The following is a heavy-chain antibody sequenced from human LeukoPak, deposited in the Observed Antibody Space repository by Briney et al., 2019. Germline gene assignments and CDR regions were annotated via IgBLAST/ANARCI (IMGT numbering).Heavy chain of an antibody. J-gene: IGHJ4*02. Sequence: GGSLRLSCAASGFTFSNYGMHWVRQAPGKGLEWVAVISYDGSNKYYADSVKGRFTISRDNSKNTLFLQMNSLRAEDTAVYYCARGPAYSYGPFDYWGQGTLVTVSS. CDR1: GFTFSNYG. D-gene: IGHD5-18*01. V-gene: IGHV3-30*03. CDR2: ISYDGSNK. CDR3: ARGPAYSYGPFDY.